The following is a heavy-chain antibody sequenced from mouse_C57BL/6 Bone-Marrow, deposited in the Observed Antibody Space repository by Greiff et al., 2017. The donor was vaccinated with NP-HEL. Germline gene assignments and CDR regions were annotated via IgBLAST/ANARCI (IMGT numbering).Heavy chain of an antibody. Sequence: EVQLQESGPGLVKPSQSLSLTCSVTGYSITSGYYWNWIRQFPGNKLEWMGYISYDGSNNYNPSLKNRISITRDPSKNQFFLKLNSVTTEDTATYYCARGRLRGRYFDVWGTGTTVTVSS. CDR1: GYSITSGYY. V-gene: IGHV3-6*01. CDR3: ARGRLRGRYFDV. J-gene: IGHJ1*03. CDR2: ISYDGSN. D-gene: IGHD3-3*01.